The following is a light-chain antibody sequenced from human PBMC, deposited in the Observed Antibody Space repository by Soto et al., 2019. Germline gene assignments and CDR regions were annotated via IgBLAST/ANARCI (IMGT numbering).Light chain of an antibody. CDR1: QDIRNE. CDR2: AAS. Sequence: AIQMTPSPSSLSASVGDRVTITCRASQDIRNELGWYQQKPGKAPKLLIYAASSLQSGVPSRFSGSGSGTDFTLTISSLQPEDFATYYCLQDYNYPWTFGQGTKVEIK. J-gene: IGKJ1*01. CDR3: LQDYNYPWT. V-gene: IGKV1-6*01.